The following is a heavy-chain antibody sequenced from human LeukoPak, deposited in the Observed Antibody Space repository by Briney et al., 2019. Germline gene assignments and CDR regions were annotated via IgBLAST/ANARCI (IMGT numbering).Heavy chain of an antibody. V-gene: IGHV3-66*01. Sequence: GGSLRLSCAASGFTFSNYDMNWVRQAPGKGLEWVSVIYSGGSTYYADSVKGRFTISRDNSKNTLYLQMNSLRAEDTAVYYCARERGLGYCSSTSCYGGGIDYWGQGTLVTVSS. D-gene: IGHD2-2*01. CDR3: ARERGLGYCSSTSCYGGGIDY. CDR2: IYSGGST. J-gene: IGHJ4*02. CDR1: GFTFSNYD.